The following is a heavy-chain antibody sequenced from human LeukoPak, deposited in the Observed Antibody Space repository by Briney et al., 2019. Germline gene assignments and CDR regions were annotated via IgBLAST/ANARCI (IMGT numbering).Heavy chain of an antibody. V-gene: IGHV3-74*01. CDR2: INSDGSAT. D-gene: IGHD2-15*01. Sequence: QSGGSLRLSCAASGFTFGNYWMHWVRQAPGKGLVWVSRINSDGSATSYADSVMVRFTISRDSAKNTLYLQMNSLRPEDTAVYYCARGNKWSFDSWGQGALVTVSS. J-gene: IGHJ4*02. CDR1: GFTFGNYW. CDR3: ARGNKWSFDS.